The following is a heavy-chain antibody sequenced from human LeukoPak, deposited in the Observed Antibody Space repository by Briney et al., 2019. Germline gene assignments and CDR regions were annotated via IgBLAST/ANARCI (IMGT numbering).Heavy chain of an antibody. Sequence: SGTLSLTCAVSGGSISSSNWWSWVRQPPGKGLEWIGEIYHSGSTNYNPSLKSRVTISVDKSKNQFSLKLSSVTAADTAVYYCARGPSRGWWSGSYKYYFDYWGQGTLVTVSS. V-gene: IGHV4-4*02. J-gene: IGHJ4*02. CDR1: GGSISSSNW. CDR3: ARGPSRGWWSGSYKYYFDY. CDR2: IYHSGST. D-gene: IGHD1-26*01.